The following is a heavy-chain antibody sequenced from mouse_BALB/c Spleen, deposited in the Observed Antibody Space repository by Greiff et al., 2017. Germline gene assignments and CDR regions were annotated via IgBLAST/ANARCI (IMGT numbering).Heavy chain of an antibody. D-gene: IGHD2-14*01. J-gene: IGHJ3*01. CDR2: IWAGGST. CDR1: GFSLTSYG. CDR3: ATLRYGWFAY. Sequence: VMLVESGPGLVAPSQSLSITCTVSGFSLTSYGVHWVRQPPGKGLEWLGVIWAGGSTNYNSALMSRLSISKDNSKSQVFLKMNSLQTDDTAMYYCATLRYGWFAYWGQGTLVTVSA. V-gene: IGHV2-9*02.